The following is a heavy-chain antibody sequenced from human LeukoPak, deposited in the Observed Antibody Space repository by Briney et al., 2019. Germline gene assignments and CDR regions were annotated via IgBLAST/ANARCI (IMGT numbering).Heavy chain of an antibody. Sequence: SETLSLTCTVSGGSISSYYWSWIRQPPGRGLEWIGYIYYSGSTNYNPSLKSRVTISVDTSKNQFSLKLSSVTAADTAVYYCASQMQLYDAFDIWGQGTMVTVSS. D-gene: IGHD2-2*02. V-gene: IGHV4-59*08. CDR3: ASQMQLYDAFDI. J-gene: IGHJ3*02. CDR1: GGSISSYY. CDR2: IYYSGST.